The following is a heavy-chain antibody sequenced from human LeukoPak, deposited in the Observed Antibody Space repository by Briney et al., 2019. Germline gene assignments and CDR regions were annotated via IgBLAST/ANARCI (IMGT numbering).Heavy chain of an antibody. D-gene: IGHD3-22*01. CDR1: GFTFSSYA. J-gene: IGHJ3*02. Sequence: GGSLRLSCAASGFTFSSYAMSWVRQAPGKGLEWVSAISGSGGSTYYADSVKGRFTISRDNSKNTLYLQMNSLRAEDTAVYYCARELGYYDSSGLGHRLDYKRGFDIWGQGTMVTVSS. CDR3: ARELGYYDSSGLGHRLDYKRGFDI. CDR2: ISGSGGST. V-gene: IGHV3-23*01.